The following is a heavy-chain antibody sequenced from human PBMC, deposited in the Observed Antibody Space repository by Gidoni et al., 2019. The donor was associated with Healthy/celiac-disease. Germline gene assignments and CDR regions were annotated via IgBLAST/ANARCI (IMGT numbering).Heavy chain of an antibody. D-gene: IGHD6-19*01. Sequence: EVQLLESGGGLVQPGGPLRLSCAASGFTFSSYAMSWVRQAPGKGREWVSAISGSSGSTYCADSVKGRFTISRDNSKNTLYLQIISLRAEDTAVYYCAKVSVAGTGFDYWGQGTLVTVSS. CDR3: AKVSVAGTGFDY. CDR1: GFTFSSYA. CDR2: ISGSSGST. V-gene: IGHV3-23*01. J-gene: IGHJ4*02.